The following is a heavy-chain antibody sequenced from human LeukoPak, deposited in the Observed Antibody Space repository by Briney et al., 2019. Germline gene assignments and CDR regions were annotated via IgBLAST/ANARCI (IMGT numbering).Heavy chain of an antibody. V-gene: IGHV4-39*01. CDR1: GGSISSSSYY. D-gene: IGHD4-11*01. CDR2: IYYSGST. CDR3: ARSDYSNYFDY. Sequence: SETLSLTCTVSGGSISSSSYYWGWIRQPSGKGLEWIGSIYYSGSTYYNPSLKSRVTISVDTSKNQFSLKLSSVTAADTAVYYCARSDYSNYFDYWGQGTLVTVSS. J-gene: IGHJ4*02.